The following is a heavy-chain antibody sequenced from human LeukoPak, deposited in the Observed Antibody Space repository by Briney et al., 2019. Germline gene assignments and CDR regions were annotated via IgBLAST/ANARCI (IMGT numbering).Heavy chain of an antibody. J-gene: IGHJ1*01. CDR1: GGSISSSSYY. CDR2: IYYSGST. CDR3: ARDFDFWSAAQH. D-gene: IGHD3-3*01. V-gene: IGHV4-39*07. Sequence: SETLSLTCTVSGGSISSSSYYWGWIRQPPGKGLKWIGSIYYSGSTYYNPSLKSRVTISVDTSKNQFSLKLSSVTAADTAVYYCARDFDFWSAAQHWGQGTLVTVSS.